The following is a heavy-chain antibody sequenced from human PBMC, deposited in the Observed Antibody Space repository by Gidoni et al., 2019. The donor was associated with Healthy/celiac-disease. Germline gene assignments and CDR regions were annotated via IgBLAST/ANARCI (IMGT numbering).Heavy chain of an antibody. CDR2: IWYDGSNK. J-gene: IGHJ4*02. CDR3: ARAPPFDWYYFDY. CDR1: GFTFSSYG. V-gene: IGHV3-33*01. D-gene: IGHD3-9*01. Sequence: QVQLVESGGGVVQPGRSLRLSCAASGFTFSSYGMHWVRQAPGKGLEWVAVIWYDGSNKYYADSVKGRFTISRDNSKNTLYLQMNSQRAEDTAVYYCARAPPFDWYYFDYWGQGTLVTVSS.